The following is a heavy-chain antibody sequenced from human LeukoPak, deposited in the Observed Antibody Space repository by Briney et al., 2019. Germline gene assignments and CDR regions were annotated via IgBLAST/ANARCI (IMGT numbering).Heavy chain of an antibody. CDR2: INYSAVT. Sequence: PPETLSLTCAVSGGSFSDFYWTWIRQSPGKGLEWIGEINYSAVTNYNPSLKSRATISLDTSKSQFSLKLSSVTAADTAVYYCASLTPFSGRRNAFEIRGQGTMVTVSS. V-gene: IGHV4-34*01. J-gene: IGHJ3*02. D-gene: IGHD5-12*01. CDR1: GGSFSDFY. CDR3: ASLTPFSGRRNAFEI.